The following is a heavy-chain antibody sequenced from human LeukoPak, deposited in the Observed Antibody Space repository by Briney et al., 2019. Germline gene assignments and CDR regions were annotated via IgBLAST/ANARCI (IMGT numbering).Heavy chain of an antibody. J-gene: IGHJ4*02. CDR1: GGSISSSSYY. V-gene: IGHV4-39*01. Sequence: KPSETLSLTCTVSGGSISSSSYYWGWIRQPPGKGLEWIGSIYYSGSTYYNPSLKSRVTISVDTSKNQFSLKLSSVTAADTAVYYCARHDVLIRRGIDAAENWGQGTLVTVSS. CDR3: ARHDVLIRRGIDAAEN. CDR2: IYYSGST. D-gene: IGHD2-15*01.